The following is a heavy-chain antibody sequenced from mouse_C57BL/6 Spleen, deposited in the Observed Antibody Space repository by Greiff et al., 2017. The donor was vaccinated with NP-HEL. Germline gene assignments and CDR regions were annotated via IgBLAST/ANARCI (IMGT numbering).Heavy chain of an antibody. CDR1: GFTFSSYG. V-gene: IGHV5-6*01. J-gene: IGHJ3*01. D-gene: IGHD2-3*01. CDR2: ISSGGSYT. CDR3: ARGEGYYDLAWFAY. Sequence: VQLQQSGGDLVKPGGSLKLSCAASGFTFSSYGMSWVRQTPDKRLEWVATISSGGSYTYYPDSVKGRFTISRDNAKNTLYLQMSSLKSEDTAMYYCARGEGYYDLAWFAYWGQGTLVTVSA.